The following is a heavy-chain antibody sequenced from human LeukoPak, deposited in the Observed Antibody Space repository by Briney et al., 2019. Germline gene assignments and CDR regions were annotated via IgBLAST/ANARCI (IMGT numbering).Heavy chain of an antibody. J-gene: IGHJ3*02. Sequence: SETLSLTCAVYGGSFSGYYWSWIRQPPGKGLEWIGEINHSGSTNYNPSLKSRVTISVDTSKNQFSLKLSSVTAADTAVYYCARGGPVYSSSWYGAFDIWGQGTMVTVSS. CDR1: GGSFSGYY. CDR2: INHSGST. CDR3: ARGGPVYSSSWYGAFDI. D-gene: IGHD6-13*01. V-gene: IGHV4-34*01.